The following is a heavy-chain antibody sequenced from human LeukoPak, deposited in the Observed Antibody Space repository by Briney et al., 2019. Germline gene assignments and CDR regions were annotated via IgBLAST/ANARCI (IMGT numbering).Heavy chain of an antibody. CDR2: ISSSGSTI. Sequence: QTGGSLRLSCAASGFTFSSYEMNWVRQAPGKGLEWVSYISSSGSTIYYADSVKGRFTISRDNAKNSLYLQMNSLRAEDTAVYYCARLRFHAFDIWGQGTMVTVSS. V-gene: IGHV3-48*03. J-gene: IGHJ3*02. CDR1: GFTFSSYE. D-gene: IGHD5-12*01. CDR3: ARLRFHAFDI.